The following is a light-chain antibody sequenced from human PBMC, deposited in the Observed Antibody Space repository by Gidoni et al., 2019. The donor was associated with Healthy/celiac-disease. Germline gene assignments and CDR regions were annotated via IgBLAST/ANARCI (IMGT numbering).Light chain of an antibody. CDR2: AAS. CDR1: QSISSY. J-gene: IGKJ2*01. Sequence: DIQMTQSPSSLSASVGDRVTITCRASQSISSYLNWYQQKPGKAPKLLIYAASSLQSGVPSRFSGSGSGTDFTLTISSLRSEDFATYYCQQSYSTRYTFXQXTKLEIK. CDR3: QQSYSTRYT. V-gene: IGKV1-39*01.